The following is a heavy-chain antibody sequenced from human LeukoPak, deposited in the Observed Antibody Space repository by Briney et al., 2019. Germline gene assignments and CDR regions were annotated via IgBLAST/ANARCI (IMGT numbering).Heavy chain of an antibody. D-gene: IGHD5-18*01. J-gene: IGHJ4*02. V-gene: IGHV3-21*04. CDR1: GFTFSSYS. CDR3: VKGDKYTYGPLDY. Sequence: GGSLRLSCAASGFTFSSYSMNWVRQAPGKGLEWVSSISSSSSYIYYADSVTGRFTISRDNAKNSLYLQMNSLRPEDTALYYCVKGDKYTYGPLDYWGQGTLVTVSS. CDR2: ISSSSSYI.